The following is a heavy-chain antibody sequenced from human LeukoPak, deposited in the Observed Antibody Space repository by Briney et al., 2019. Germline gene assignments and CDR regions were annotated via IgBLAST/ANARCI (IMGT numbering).Heavy chain of an antibody. CDR2: IYPGDSDT. CDR3: ASPIAAAGTSTFDI. J-gene: IGHJ3*02. CDR1: GYSFTSYW. D-gene: IGHD6-13*01. Sequence: EESLKISCKGSGYSFTSYWIGWVRQMPGKGLEWMGIIYPGDSDTSYCPSFQGKVTIAANKSISTAYLQWSSLKASATAMYYCASPIAAAGTSTFDIWGQGTMVTVSS. V-gene: IGHV5-51*01.